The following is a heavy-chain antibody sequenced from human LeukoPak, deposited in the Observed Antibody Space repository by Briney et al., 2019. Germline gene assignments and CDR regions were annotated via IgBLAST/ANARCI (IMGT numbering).Heavy chain of an antibody. CDR3: ASDRAYFYGSGTYYRD. V-gene: IGHV1-69*04. D-gene: IGHD3-10*01. CDR1: GGTFSSYA. CDR2: IIPILGIA. J-gene: IGHJ4*02. Sequence: GSSVKVFCKASGGTFSSYAISWVRQAPGQGLEWMGRIIPILGIANYAQKFQGRVTITADKSTSTAYMELSSLRSEDTAVYYCASDRAYFYGSGTYYRDWGQGTLVTVSS.